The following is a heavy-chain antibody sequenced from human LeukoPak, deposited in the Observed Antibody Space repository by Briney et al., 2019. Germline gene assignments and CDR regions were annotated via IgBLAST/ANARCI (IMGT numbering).Heavy chain of an antibody. CDR2: ININGDST. Sequence: PGGSLRLSCAASGFTFSNHAMTWVRQAPGKGLEWVSSININGDSTYYADSVKGRFTISRDNSKNTLYLQMNSLRVEDTAVYYCAKEIRPNDSWGQGTLVTDSS. J-gene: IGHJ4*02. CDR1: GFTFSNHA. CDR3: AKEIRPNDS. D-gene: IGHD6-6*01. V-gene: IGHV3-23*01.